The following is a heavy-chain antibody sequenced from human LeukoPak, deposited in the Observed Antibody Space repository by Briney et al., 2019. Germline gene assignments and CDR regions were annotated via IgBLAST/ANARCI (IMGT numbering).Heavy chain of an antibody. D-gene: IGHD1-1*01. CDR3: ARDRYNWNDESLFDY. Sequence: SGGSLRLSCAASGFTFSSYGMHWVRQAPGKGLEWVAVIWYDGSNKYYADSVKGRFTISRDNSKNTLYLQMNSLRAEDTAVYYRARDRYNWNDESLFDYWGQGTLVTVSS. V-gene: IGHV3-33*01. CDR1: GFTFSSYG. CDR2: IWYDGSNK. J-gene: IGHJ4*02.